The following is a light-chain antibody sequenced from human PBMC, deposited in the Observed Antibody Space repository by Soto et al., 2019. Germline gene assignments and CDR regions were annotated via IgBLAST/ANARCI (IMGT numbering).Light chain of an antibody. V-gene: IGKV1-5*03. J-gene: IGKJ3*01. Sequence: DIQMTQSPSTLSASVGDRVTITCRASQSISSWLAWYQQKPGKAPKLLIYYASILESGVPSRFSGSGSGTDFTLTISSLQPDDFATYYCQQYNSHSFTFGPGTKVDIK. CDR3: QQYNSHSFT. CDR2: YAS. CDR1: QSISSW.